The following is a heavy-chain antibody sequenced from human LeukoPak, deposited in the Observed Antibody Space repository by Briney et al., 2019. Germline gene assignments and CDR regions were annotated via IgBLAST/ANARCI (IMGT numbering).Heavy chain of an antibody. CDR3: ASSGSYRFDY. CDR1: GFTFSSYS. J-gene: IGHJ4*02. Sequence: GGSLRLSCAASGFTFSSYSRNWVRQAPGKGLEWVSHITASGTAMFYADSVKGRFTISRDNAKNSLYLQMNSLRDEDTAVYYCASSGSYRFDYWGQGTLVTVSS. V-gene: IGHV3-48*02. D-gene: IGHD1-26*01. CDR2: ITASGTAM.